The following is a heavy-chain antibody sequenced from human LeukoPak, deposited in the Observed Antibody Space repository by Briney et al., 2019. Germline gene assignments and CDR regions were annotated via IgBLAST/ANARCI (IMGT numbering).Heavy chain of an antibody. CDR3: ARYIPQGDWFDP. V-gene: IGHV1-2*02. J-gene: IGHJ5*02. D-gene: IGHD1-26*01. CDR2: INPNSGGT. CDR1: GYTFTGYY. Sequence: ASVKVSCKASGYTFTGYYIHWVRQAPGQGLEWMGWINPNSGGTNYAQKFQGRVTMTRDTSISTAYMEVSRLNYDDTAVYYCARYIPQGDWFDPWGQGTLVTVSS.